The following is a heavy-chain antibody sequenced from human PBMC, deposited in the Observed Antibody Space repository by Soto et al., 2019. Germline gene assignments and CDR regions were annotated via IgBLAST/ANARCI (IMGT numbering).Heavy chain of an antibody. CDR1: GFTFISYG. CDR3: ARERYSSSWYNGMDV. Sequence: GGSLRVSSAASGFTFISYGMHWCRQAPCKGLEWVAVIWYDGSNKYYADSVKGRFTISRDNSKNTLYLQMNSLRAEDTAVYYCARERYSSSWYNGMDVWGQGTTVTVSS. CDR2: IWYDGSNK. V-gene: IGHV3-33*01. D-gene: IGHD6-13*01. J-gene: IGHJ6*02.